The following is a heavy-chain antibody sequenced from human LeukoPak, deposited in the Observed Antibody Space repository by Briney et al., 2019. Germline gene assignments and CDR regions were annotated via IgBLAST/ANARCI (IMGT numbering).Heavy chain of an antibody. CDR3: ARQYSYGPNWFDP. D-gene: IGHD5-18*01. CDR1: GGSISSYY. J-gene: IGHJ5*02. CDR2: IYYSGST. Sequence: SETLSLTCTVSGGSISSYYRSWIRQPPGKGLEWIGYIYYSGSTNYNPSLKSRVTISVDTSKNQFSLKLSSVTAADTAVYYCARQYSYGPNWFDPWGQGTLVTVSS. V-gene: IGHV4-59*01.